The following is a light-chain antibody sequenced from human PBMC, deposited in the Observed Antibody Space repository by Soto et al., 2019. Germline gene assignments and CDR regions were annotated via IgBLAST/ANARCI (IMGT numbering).Light chain of an antibody. V-gene: IGKV1-12*01. CDR2: AAS. CDR3: QQAHIFPLA. J-gene: IGKJ4*01. CDR1: QDVNTW. Sequence: DIQMTQSPSSLSASVGDRVTITCRASQDVNTWLAWYQQKPGRAPNLLIFAASSLQSGVPSRFSGNGSGIHFTVSISSLQPGDFATYYCQQAHIFPLAFGGGTKVEIK.